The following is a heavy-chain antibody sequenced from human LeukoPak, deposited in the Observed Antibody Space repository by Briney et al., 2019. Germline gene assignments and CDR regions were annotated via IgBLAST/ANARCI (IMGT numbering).Heavy chain of an antibody. J-gene: IGHJ4*02. CDR3: AKDSRGANFFGDFDY. CDR1: GFTFSLYG. D-gene: IGHD3-10*01. CDR2: ISNDGSKT. Sequence: QPGRSLRLSCAASGFTFSLYGMHWVRQAPGKGLEWVALISNDGSKTYYADPVKGRFTISRDNSKNTVYLQVSSLRADDTAVYYCAKDSRGANFFGDFDYWGQGTLVTVSS. V-gene: IGHV3-33*06.